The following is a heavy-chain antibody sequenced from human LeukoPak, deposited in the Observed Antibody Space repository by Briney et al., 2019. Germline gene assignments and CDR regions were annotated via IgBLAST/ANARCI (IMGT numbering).Heavy chain of an antibody. Sequence: GGSLRLSCAASGFTFSSYSMNWVRQAPGKGLEWVSYISSSSSTIYYADSVKGRFTISRDNAKSSLYLQMNSLRAEDSAVYYCARDGTHDYWGQGTLVTVSS. D-gene: IGHD1-26*01. CDR3: ARDGTHDY. CDR2: ISSSSSTI. CDR1: GFTFSSYS. J-gene: IGHJ4*02. V-gene: IGHV3-48*01.